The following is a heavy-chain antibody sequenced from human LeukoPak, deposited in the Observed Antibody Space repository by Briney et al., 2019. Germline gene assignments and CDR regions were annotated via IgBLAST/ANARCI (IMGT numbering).Heavy chain of an antibody. CDR3: ARDLGSGGDSDY. D-gene: IGHD2-21*01. Sequence: PLETLSLTCTVSGGSIGSSSFYWGWIRQPPGKGLQWIGSISHSGHANYNPSLKSRVTISVDASKNQFSLKLSSVTATDTAVYYCARDLGSGGDSDYWGQGTLVTVSS. J-gene: IGHJ4*02. CDR2: ISHSGHA. V-gene: IGHV4-39*07. CDR1: GGSIGSSSFY.